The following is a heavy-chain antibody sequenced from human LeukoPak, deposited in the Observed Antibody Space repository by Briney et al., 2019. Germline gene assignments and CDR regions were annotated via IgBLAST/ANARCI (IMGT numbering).Heavy chain of an antibody. CDR3: ARDKRPMTRVNGAFDI. CDR2: IYYSGST. V-gene: IGHV4-34*01. J-gene: IGHJ3*02. CDR1: GGSFSGYY. D-gene: IGHD3-22*01. Sequence: SETLSLTCAVYGGSFSGYYWSWIRQPPGKGLEWIGSIYYSGSTYYNPSLKSRVTISVDTSKNQFSLKLSSVTAADTAVYYCARDKRPMTRVNGAFDIWGQGTMVTVSS.